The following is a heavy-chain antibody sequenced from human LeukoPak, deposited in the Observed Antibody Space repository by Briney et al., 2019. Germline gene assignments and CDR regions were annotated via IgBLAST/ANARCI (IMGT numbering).Heavy chain of an antibody. V-gene: IGHV3-23*01. CDR2: ISGSGGST. J-gene: IGHJ6*03. Sequence: PGGSLRLSCAASGFTFSSYAMSWVRQAPGKGLEWVSAISGSGGSTYYADSVKGRFTISRDNSKNTLYLQMNSLRAEDTAVYYCAKEGFYCSGGSCYSSYYYYMDVWGKGTTVTVSS. CDR1: GFTFSSYA. CDR3: AKEGFYCSGGSCYSSYYYYMDV. D-gene: IGHD2-15*01.